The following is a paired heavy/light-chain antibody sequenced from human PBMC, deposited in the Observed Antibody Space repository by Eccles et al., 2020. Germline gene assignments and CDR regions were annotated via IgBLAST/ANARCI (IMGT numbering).Heavy chain of an antibody. CDR3: ARVLTRRNYYYYGMDV. J-gene: IGHJ6*02. Sequence: EVQLVESGGGLVQPGGSLRLSCAASGFTVSSNYMSWVRQAPGKGLEWVSVIYSGGSTYYADSVKGRFTISRHNSKNTLYLQMNSLRAEDTAVYYCARVLTRRNYYYYGMDVWGQGTTVTVSS. D-gene: IGHD3-10*01. V-gene: IGHV3-53*04. CDR1: GFTVSSNY. CDR2: IYSGGST.
Light chain of an antibody. J-gene: IGKJ2*01. CDR1: QGISSY. Sequence: DIQLTQSPSFLSASVGDRVTITCRASQGISSYLAWYQQKPGKAPKLLIYAASTLQSGVPSRFSGSGSGTEFTLTISSLQPEDFATYYCQQLNSYPQYTFGQGTKLEIK. V-gene: IGKV1-9*01. CDR3: QQLNSYPQYT. CDR2: AAS.